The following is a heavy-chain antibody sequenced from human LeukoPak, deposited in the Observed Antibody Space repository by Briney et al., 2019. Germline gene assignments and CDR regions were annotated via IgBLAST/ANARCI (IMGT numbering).Heavy chain of an antibody. CDR3: TRGGYGGGSFDY. CDR2: VRVKGYGATT. Sequence: GRSLRLSCTASGFTFCDYAMSWVRQAPGKGLGWGGFVRVKGYGATTEYAVSVKGRFTISRDDSKSIAYLQMNSLKTDDTGVYYCTRGGYGGGSFDYWGQGTLVTVSS. D-gene: IGHD4-23*01. J-gene: IGHJ4*02. V-gene: IGHV3-49*04. CDR1: GFTFCDYA.